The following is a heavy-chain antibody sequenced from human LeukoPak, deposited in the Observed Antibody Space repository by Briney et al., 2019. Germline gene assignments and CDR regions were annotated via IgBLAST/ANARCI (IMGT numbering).Heavy chain of an antibody. V-gene: IGHV1-8*01. J-gene: IGHJ6*03. CDR1: GYTFISYD. Sequence: ASVKVSCKASGYTFISYDIIWVRQATGQGLEWMGWMNTNSGNTGQAQKFQGRVTMTRNTSISTAYMELSSLRSEDTAVYYCARARGYSGYDPGDYYYYYYMDVWGKGTTVTVSS. CDR2: MNTNSGNT. D-gene: IGHD5-12*01. CDR3: ARARGYSGYDPGDYYYYYYMDV.